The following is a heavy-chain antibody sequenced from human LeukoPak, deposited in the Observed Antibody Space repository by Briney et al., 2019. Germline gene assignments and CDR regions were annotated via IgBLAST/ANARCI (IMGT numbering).Heavy chain of an antibody. CDR1: GGSISSYY. V-gene: IGHV4-59*01. Sequence: SETLSLTCTATGGSISSYYGSWIRQPPGKGLEWIGYIYYSGSTNYNPSLKSRVTISVDTSKNQFSLKLSSVTAADTAVYYCARGDVAWFDPWGQGTLVTVSS. J-gene: IGHJ5*02. D-gene: IGHD2-21*01. CDR2: IYYSGST. CDR3: ARGDVAWFDP.